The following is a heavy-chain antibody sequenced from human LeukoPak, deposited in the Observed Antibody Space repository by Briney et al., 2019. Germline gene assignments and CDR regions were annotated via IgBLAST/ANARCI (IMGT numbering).Heavy chain of an antibody. J-gene: IGHJ5*02. V-gene: IGHV3-11*01. CDR1: GFTFSDYY. Sequence: GGSLRLSCAASGFTFSDYYMSWIRQAPGKGLEWVSYISSSGSTIYYADSVKGGFTISRDNAKNSLYLQMNSLRAEDTAVYYCAREYDSSGYYINWFDPWGQGTLVTVSS. CDR3: AREYDSSGYYINWFDP. D-gene: IGHD3-22*01. CDR2: ISSSGSTI.